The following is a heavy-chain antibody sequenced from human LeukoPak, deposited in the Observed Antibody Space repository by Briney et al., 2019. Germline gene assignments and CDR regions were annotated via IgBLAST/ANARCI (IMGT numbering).Heavy chain of an antibody. CDR3: ARQDYGDYAFDY. CDR2: INYSGST. CDR1: GGSISSSSYY. Sequence: SETLSLTCTVSGGSISSSSYYWGWIRQPPGKGLEWIGNINYSGSTYYNPSLKSRVTISVDTSKNQFSLKLSSVTAADTAVYYCARQDYGDYAFDYWGQGTLVTVSS. V-gene: IGHV4-39*01. J-gene: IGHJ4*02. D-gene: IGHD4-17*01.